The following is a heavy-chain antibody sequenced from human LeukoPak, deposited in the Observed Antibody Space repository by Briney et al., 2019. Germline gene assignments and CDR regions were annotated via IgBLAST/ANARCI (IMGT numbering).Heavy chain of an antibody. D-gene: IGHD3-22*01. Sequence: GASVKVFCKASGYTFTSYDINWVRQATGQGLEWMGWMNPNSGNTGYAQKLQGRVTMTTDTSTSTAYMELRSLRSDDTAVYYCARDPTRGYDSSGYYDVWGQGTTVTVSS. V-gene: IGHV1-8*01. J-gene: IGHJ6*02. CDR3: ARDPTRGYDSSGYYDV. CDR1: GYTFTSYD. CDR2: MNPNSGNT.